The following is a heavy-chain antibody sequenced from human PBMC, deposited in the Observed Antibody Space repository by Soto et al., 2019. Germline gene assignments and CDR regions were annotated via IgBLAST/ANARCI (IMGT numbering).Heavy chain of an antibody. D-gene: IGHD6-13*01. CDR1: GFSLTTNGVA. V-gene: IGHV2-5*02. Sequence: QITLEESGPTLVKPTQTLTLTCTFSGFSLTTNGVAVGWIRPPPGKALERLAFIYWEGDKRDSPPLQNRLIITMDTYQTQVVFTLTNMAPVDTATYFCAHRSIAAVGYYCASWGQGTLVTFSS. J-gene: IGHJ4*02. CDR2: IYWEGDK. CDR3: AHRSIAAVGYYCAS.